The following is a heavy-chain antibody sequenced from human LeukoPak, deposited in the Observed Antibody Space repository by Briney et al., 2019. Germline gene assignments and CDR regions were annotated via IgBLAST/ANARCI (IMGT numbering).Heavy chain of an antibody. CDR3: VKLSGGVYGNSDS. Sequence: GGSLRLSCVASGFTFSSYAVSWLRQAPGKGLEWVSTVGRSGVDTYYADSVRGRFTISNASSKNTPQMNHLSFVDTAIYSCVKLSGGVYGNSDSWGQGILVTVSS. CDR2: VGRSGVDT. D-gene: IGHD1-1*01. V-gene: IGHV3-23*01. J-gene: IGHJ4*02. CDR1: GFTFSSYA.